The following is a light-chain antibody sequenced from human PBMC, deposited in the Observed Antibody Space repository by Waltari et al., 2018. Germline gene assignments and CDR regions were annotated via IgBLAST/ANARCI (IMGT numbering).Light chain of an antibody. CDR1: QSVDNY. J-gene: IGKJ4*01. CDR3: QQRGNWPVT. Sequence: EVVLTQSPATLSLSPGERATLSCRASQSVDNYLAWYQQKPGQAPRLLIYDASNRVTGIPARFSGSGSGRDFTLSISSLEAEDFAVYYCQQRGNWPVTFGAGTKVEIK. CDR2: DAS. V-gene: IGKV3-11*02.